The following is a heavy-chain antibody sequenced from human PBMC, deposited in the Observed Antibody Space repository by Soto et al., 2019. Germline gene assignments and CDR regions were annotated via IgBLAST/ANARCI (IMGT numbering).Heavy chain of an antibody. CDR1: GYSFTSYW. J-gene: IGHJ4*02. CDR3: ARPFDSSGWNDY. V-gene: IGHV5-51*01. CDR2: IWPGDSDT. Sequence: GESLKISCKGSGYSFTSYWIGWVRQMPGKGLEWMGIIWPGDSDTRYSPSFQGQVTISADKSINTAYLQWNSLKASDTAMYYCARPFDSSGWNDYWGQGTLVTVSS. D-gene: IGHD6-19*01.